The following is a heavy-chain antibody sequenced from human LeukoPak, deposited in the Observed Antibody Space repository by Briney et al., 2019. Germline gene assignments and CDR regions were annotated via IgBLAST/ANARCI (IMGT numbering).Heavy chain of an antibody. CDR1: GYSFTSYC. J-gene: IGHJ3*02. Sequence: GESLKISCKGSGYSFTSYCIGWVRQLPGKGLEWMGIIYPGDSDTRYSPSFQGQVTIPADKSISTAYLQWSSLKASDTAMYYCARQGSRIAVAGAFDIWGQGTMVTVSS. V-gene: IGHV5-51*01. D-gene: IGHD6-19*01. CDR3: ARQGSRIAVAGAFDI. CDR2: IYPGDSDT.